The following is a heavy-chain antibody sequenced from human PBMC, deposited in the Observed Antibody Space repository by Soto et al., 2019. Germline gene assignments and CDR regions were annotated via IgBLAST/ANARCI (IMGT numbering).Heavy chain of an antibody. CDR1: GYTFTSYG. Sequence: ASVNVSCKASGYTFTSYGISWVRQAPGQGLEWMGWISAYNGNTNYAQKLQGRVTMTTDTSTSTAYMELRSLRSDDTAVYYCARDWGGRDIVVVVAARDAFDIWGQGTMVTVSS. CDR3: ARDWGGRDIVVVVAARDAFDI. D-gene: IGHD2-15*01. CDR2: ISAYNGNT. J-gene: IGHJ3*02. V-gene: IGHV1-18*01.